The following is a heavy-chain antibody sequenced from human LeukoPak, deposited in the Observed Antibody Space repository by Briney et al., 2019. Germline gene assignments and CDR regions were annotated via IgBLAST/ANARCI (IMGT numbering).Heavy chain of an antibody. D-gene: IGHD5-18*01. CDR1: GYTFTSYG. CDR2: ISAYNGNT. J-gene: IGHJ3*02. CDR3: ARGGYSYGGDHDAFDI. V-gene: IGHV1-18*01. Sequence: ASVKVSCKASGYTFTSYGISWVRQAPGQGLEWMGWISAYNGNTNYAQKLQGRVTMTTDTSTSTAYMKLRSLRSDDTAVYYCARGGYSYGGDHDAFDIWGQGTMVTVSS.